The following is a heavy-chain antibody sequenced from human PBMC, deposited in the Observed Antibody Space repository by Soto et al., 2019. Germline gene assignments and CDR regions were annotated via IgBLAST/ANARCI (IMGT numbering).Heavy chain of an antibody. CDR2: VLPTESST. D-gene: IGHD4-17*01. CDR1: GFTFSTYT. J-gene: IGHJ4*02. CDR3: AKDVTPDGYWDFDY. V-gene: IGHV3-23*04. Sequence: VQLVESGGGLVQPGGSLRLSCEASGFTFSTYTMNWVRQPPGKGLEWVSAVLPTESSTFYADSVRGRFTISRDNSKNTLYLQMNNLRAEDTAVYYCAKDVTPDGYWDFDYWGQGTLVTVSS.